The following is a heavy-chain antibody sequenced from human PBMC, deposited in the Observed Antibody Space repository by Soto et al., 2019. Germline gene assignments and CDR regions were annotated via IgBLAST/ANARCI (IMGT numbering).Heavy chain of an antibody. CDR1: GFTFSSYS. J-gene: IGHJ6*02. CDR2: ISSSSSTI. Sequence: EVQLVESGGGLVQPGGSLRLSCAASGFTFSSYSMNWVRQAPGKGLEWVSYISSSSSTIYYADSVKGRFTISRDNAKNSRSLQMNSLRDEDTAVYYCARERQEYYDFFAYYYGMDVWGQGTKVTVSS. CDR3: ARERQEYYDFFAYYYGMDV. V-gene: IGHV3-48*02. D-gene: IGHD3-3*01.